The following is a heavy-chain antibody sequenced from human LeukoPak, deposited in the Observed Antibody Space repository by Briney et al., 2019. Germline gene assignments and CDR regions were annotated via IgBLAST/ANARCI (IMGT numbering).Heavy chain of an antibody. CDR1: GGTFSSYA. V-gene: IGHV1-69*06. CDR2: IIPIFGTA. J-gene: IGHJ6*03. Sequence: ASVKVSCKASGGTFSSYAISWVRQAPGQGLEWMGGIIPIFGTANYAQKFQGRVTITADKSTSTAYMELSSLRSEDTAVYYCARGYGGIYYYYMDVWGKGTTVTVSS. D-gene: IGHD3-16*01. CDR3: ARGYGGIYYYYMDV.